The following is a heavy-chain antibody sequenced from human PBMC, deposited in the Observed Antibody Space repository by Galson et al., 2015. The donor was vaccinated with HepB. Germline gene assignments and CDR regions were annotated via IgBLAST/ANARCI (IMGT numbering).Heavy chain of an antibody. CDR1: TFIFSTYS. CDR2: ISSSSPTI. J-gene: IGHJ4*02. V-gene: IGHV3-48*04. Sequence: SLRLSCAASTFIFSTYSMNWVRQAPGKGLEWLSYISSSSPTIYYADSVKGRFTISRDNAKNSLYLQMNSLRAEDTAVYYCAREGGCSGGSCWGGYFDYWGQGTLVTVSS. D-gene: IGHD2-15*01. CDR3: AREGGCSGGSCWGGYFDY.